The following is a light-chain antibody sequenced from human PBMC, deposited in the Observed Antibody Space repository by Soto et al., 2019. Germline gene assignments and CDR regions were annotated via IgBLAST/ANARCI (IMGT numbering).Light chain of an antibody. J-gene: IGKJ1*01. CDR3: HQYNGWPRT. V-gene: IGKV3-15*01. CDR2: GTS. Sequence: EIVMTQSPVALSVSPGERATLSCRASQNISRSLAWYQQKPGQGPSLLIYGTSTRAGSVPARFSGGGSGTEFTLTITSLQSEDFAVYYCHQYNGWPRTFGQGTKVDIK. CDR1: QNISRS.